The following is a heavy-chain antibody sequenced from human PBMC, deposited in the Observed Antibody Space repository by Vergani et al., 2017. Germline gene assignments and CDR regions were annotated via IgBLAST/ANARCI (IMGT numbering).Heavy chain of an antibody. J-gene: IGHJ4*02. CDR3: ARDTADCSSTSCYR. CDR1: GFTFSSYS. V-gene: IGHV3-48*02. CDR2: ISSSSSTI. Sequence: EVQLVESGGGLVQPGGSPRLSCAASGFTFSSYSMNWVRQAPGKGLEWVSYISSSSSTIYYADSVKGRFTISRDNAKNSLYLQMNSLRDEDTAVYYCARDTADCSSTSCYRWGQGTLVTVSS. D-gene: IGHD2-2*01.